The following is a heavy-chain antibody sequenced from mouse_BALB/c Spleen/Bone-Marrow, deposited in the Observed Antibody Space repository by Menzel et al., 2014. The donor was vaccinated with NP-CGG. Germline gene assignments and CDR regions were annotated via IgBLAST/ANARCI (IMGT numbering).Heavy chain of an antibody. Sequence: QVQLKHSGPELVKPGASVKMSCKASGYTFTDYVITWVKQRTGQGLEWIGEIYPGSGSTYYNEKFKGKATLTADKSSNTAYMQLGSLTSEDSAVYFCARLDGNYRYAMDYWDQGTSVTVSS. J-gene: IGHJ4*01. CDR3: ARLDGNYRYAMDY. CDR2: IYPGSGST. CDR1: GYTFTDYV. D-gene: IGHD2-1*01. V-gene: IGHV1-77*01.